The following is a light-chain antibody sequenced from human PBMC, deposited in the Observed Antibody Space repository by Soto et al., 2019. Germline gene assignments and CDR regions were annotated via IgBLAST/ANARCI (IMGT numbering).Light chain of an antibody. V-gene: IGLV2-14*01. Sequence: ALTQPASVSGSPGQSITISCTGTSSDVGGYNYVSWYQQHPGKVPKLLIYEVSNRPSGVSNRFSGSKSGNTASLTISGLQAEDEADYYCSSYVSGNTVLFGGGTKLTVL. CDR3: SSYVSGNTVL. J-gene: IGLJ2*01. CDR1: SSDVGGYNY. CDR2: EVS.